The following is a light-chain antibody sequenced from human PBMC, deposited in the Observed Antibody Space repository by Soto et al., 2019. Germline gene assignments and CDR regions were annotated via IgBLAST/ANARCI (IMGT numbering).Light chain of an antibody. CDR2: DVT. Sequence: QSALTQPRSVSGSAGQSVAISCTGTSSVVGGYNYVSWYQQHPGKAPKLMIYDVTKRPSGVPDRFSGSSSGNTASLTISGLQAEDEADYFCCSYAGSYSYVFGTGTKVTVL. V-gene: IGLV2-11*01. CDR1: SSVVGGYNY. CDR3: CSYAGSYSYV. J-gene: IGLJ1*01.